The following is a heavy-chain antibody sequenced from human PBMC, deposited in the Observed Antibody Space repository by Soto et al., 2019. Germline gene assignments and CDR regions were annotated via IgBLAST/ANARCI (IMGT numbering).Heavy chain of an antibody. CDR1: GFTFSSYW. J-gene: IGHJ4*02. CDR3: ASRDLPSYTSDY. V-gene: IGHV3-74*01. D-gene: IGHD2-2*01. CDR2: INDDGRRT. Sequence: EVQLVESGGGLVQPGGSLRLSCAASGFTFSSYWMHWVRQAPGKALEWVSRINDDGRRTSYADSVTGRFTISRDNAKNTLYLQMNSLRDDDTAIYYCASRDLPSYTSDYWGQGTLVTVSA.